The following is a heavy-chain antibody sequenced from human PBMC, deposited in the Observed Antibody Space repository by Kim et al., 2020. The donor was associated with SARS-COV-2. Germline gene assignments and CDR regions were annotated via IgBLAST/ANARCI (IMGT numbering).Heavy chain of an antibody. CDR2: INPSDGTT. CDR3: ARKYYDTGGYRFDS. V-gene: IGHV1-46*01. CDR1: GYTFTPYY. J-gene: IGHJ4*01. Sequence: ASVKVSCKASGYTFTPYYVHWVRQAPGQGLEWMGIINPSDGTTFYVQKFKGRVTVTRDTSTSTVYMVLSSLRTEDTAVYYCARKYYDTGGYRFDSSVHGT. D-gene: IGHD3-22*01.